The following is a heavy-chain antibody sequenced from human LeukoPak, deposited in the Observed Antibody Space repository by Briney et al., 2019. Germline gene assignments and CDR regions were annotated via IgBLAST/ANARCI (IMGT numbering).Heavy chain of an antibody. Sequence: GRSLRLSCAASGFTFSSYAMHWVRQAPGKGLEWVAVISYDGSNKYYADSVKGRFTISRDNSKNTLYLQMNSLRAEDTAVYYCASGEPLVPAPIWGQGTMVTVSS. J-gene: IGHJ3*02. CDR2: ISYDGSNK. D-gene: IGHD1-14*01. CDR1: GFTFSSYA. CDR3: ASGEPLVPAPI. V-gene: IGHV3-30-3*01.